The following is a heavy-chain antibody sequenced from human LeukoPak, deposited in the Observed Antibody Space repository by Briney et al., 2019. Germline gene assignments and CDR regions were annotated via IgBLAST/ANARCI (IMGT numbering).Heavy chain of an antibody. CDR3: ARDSDALRFLEWLSPDY. J-gene: IGHJ4*02. V-gene: IGHV3-30-3*01. CDR1: GFTFSSYA. Sequence: GGSLRLSCAAFGFTFSSYAMHWVRQAPGKGLEWVAVISYDGSNKYYADSVKGRFTISRDNSKNTLYLQMNSLRAEDTAVYYCARDSDALRFLEWLSPDYWGQGTLVTVSS. D-gene: IGHD3-3*01. CDR2: ISYDGSNK.